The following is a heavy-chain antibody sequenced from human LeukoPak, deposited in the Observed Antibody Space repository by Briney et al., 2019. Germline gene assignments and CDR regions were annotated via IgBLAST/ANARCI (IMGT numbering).Heavy chain of an antibody. V-gene: IGHV1-18*01. Sequence: GASVKVSCKASGYTFTSYGISWVRQAPGQGLEWMGWISAYNGNTNYAQKLQGRVTMTTDTSTSTAYMELRSLRSDDTAVYYCARGELHFYDSSGYYYQLSYWGQGTLVTVSS. CDR2: ISAYNGNT. D-gene: IGHD3-22*01. CDR1: GYTFTSYG. J-gene: IGHJ4*02. CDR3: ARGELHFYDSSGYYYQLSY.